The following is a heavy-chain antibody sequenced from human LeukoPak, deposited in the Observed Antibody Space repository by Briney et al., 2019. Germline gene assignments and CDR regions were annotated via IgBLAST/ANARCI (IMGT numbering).Heavy chain of an antibody. CDR3: AKDRSAYCSGTSCYSSFDY. Sequence: GGSLRLSCAASGFTFNNYAMTWVRQAPGKGLEWVSAISGSGGSTHYADSVKGRFTISRDSSKNTLYLQMNSLGAEDTAVYHCAKDRSAYCSGTSCYSSFDYWGQGALDTVSS. CDR2: ISGSGGST. D-gene: IGHD2-2*02. J-gene: IGHJ4*02. CDR1: GFTFNNYA. V-gene: IGHV3-23*01.